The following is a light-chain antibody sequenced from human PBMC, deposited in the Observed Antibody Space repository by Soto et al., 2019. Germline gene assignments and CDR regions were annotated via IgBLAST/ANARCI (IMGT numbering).Light chain of an antibody. V-gene: IGLV2-14*03. CDR2: DVS. Sequence: QSALTQPASVSGSPGQSITISCTGTSSDVGGYNSVSWYQHHPGKAPKLILYDVSDRPSGISYRFYGSKSRNTASLTISGLPPADEADYFCSSYTSSMTNVFGSGTKLTVL. CDR3: SSYTSSMTNV. CDR1: SSDVGGYNS. J-gene: IGLJ1*01.